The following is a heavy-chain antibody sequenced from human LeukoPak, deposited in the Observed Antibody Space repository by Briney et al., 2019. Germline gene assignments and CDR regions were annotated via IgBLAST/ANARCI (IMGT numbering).Heavy chain of an antibody. CDR2: IDPDGITT. CDR1: GFTFSNYD. Sequence: GGSLRLSCAASGFTFSNYDMSWVRRAPGEGLVWVSRIDPDGITTNYADSVKGRFTTSRDNARNTLYLQMNSLTAEDTALYYCTRVQAGRSGLMDVWGRGTTVTVSS. J-gene: IGHJ6*02. V-gene: IGHV3-74*01. CDR3: TRVQAGRSGLMDV. D-gene: IGHD2-8*02.